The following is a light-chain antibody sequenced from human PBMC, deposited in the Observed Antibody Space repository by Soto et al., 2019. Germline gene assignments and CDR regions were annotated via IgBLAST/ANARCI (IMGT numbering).Light chain of an antibody. CDR3: NSYTNSDAYV. V-gene: IGLV2-14*01. J-gene: IGLJ1*01. CDR2: DVS. CDR1: SSDVGAYNY. Sequence: QSVLTQPASVSGSPGQSITISCTGTSSDVGAYNYVSWYQQHPGKAPKLMIYDVSNQPSGVSNRFSGSKSGNTASLTISGLQAEDEADYYCNSYTNSDAYVFGAGTKVTVL.